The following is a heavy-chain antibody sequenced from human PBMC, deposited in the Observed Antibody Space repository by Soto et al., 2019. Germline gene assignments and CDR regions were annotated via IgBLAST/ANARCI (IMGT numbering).Heavy chain of an antibody. CDR2: IIPIFGTA. CDR1: GGTFSSYA. V-gene: IGHV1-69*01. Sequence: QVQLVQSGAEVKKPGSSVKVSCKASGGTFSSYAISWVRQAPGQGLEWMGGIIPIFGTANYAQKFQGRVTITADESTSTAYMELSSLRSEDTAVYYCAGGAVRPMIVVYWYFDLWGRGTLVTVSS. D-gene: IGHD3-22*01. CDR3: AGGAVRPMIVVYWYFDL. J-gene: IGHJ2*01.